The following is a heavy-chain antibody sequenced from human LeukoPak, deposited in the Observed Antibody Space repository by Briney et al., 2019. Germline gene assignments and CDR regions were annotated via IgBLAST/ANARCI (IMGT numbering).Heavy chain of an antibody. V-gene: IGHV3-21*01. J-gene: IGHJ4*02. CDR2: ISSSSSYI. CDR3: ARDFGATRTFDY. CDR1: GFTLSSYS. Sequence: GGSLRLSCAASGFTLSSYSMNWVRQAPGKGLEWVSSISSSSSYIYYADSVKGRFTISRDNAKNSLYLQMNSLRAEDTAVYYCARDFGATRTFDYWGQGTLVTVSS. D-gene: IGHD3-10*01.